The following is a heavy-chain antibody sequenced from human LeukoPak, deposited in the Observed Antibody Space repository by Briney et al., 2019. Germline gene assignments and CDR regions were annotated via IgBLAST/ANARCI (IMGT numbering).Heavy chain of an antibody. V-gene: IGHV6-1*01. CDR1: GDSVSSNSAA. D-gene: IGHD6-19*01. CDR3: ARALSSGWYLLLDY. J-gene: IGHJ4*02. CDR2: TYYRSKWYN. Sequence: SQTLSLTCAISGDSVSSNSAAWNWIRQSPSRGLEWLGRTYYRSKWYNDYAVSVKSRITINPDTPKNQFSLQLNSATPEDTAVYYCARALSSGWYLLLDYWGQGTLVTVSS.